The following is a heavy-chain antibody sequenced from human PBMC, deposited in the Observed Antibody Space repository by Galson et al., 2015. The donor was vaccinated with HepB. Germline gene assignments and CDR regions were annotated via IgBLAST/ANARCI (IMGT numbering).Heavy chain of an antibody. CDR1: GFTFSSYS. CDR3: ARDLKLSSYGSGSYYDGFDY. CDR2: ISSSSSYI. V-gene: IGHV3-21*01. J-gene: IGHJ4*02. D-gene: IGHD3-10*01. Sequence: SLRLSCAASGFTFSSYSMNWVRQAPGKGLEWVSSISSSSSYIYYADSVKGRFTISRDNAKNSLYLQMNSLRAEDTAVYYCARDLKLSSYGSGSYYDGFDYWGQGTLVTVSS.